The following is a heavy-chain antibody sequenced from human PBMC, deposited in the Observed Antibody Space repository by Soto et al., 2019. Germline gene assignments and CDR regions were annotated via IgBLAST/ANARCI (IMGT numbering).Heavy chain of an antibody. Sequence: SQTLSLTCVISRDSFSSNSATLNWIRQSPSRGPEWLGRTYYRSKWYNDYAVSVKSRITIHPDTSKNQFSLQLNSVTPEDTAVYFCTRRRRREGLDVWGQGITVSVSS. J-gene: IGHJ6*02. CDR2: TYYRSKWYN. V-gene: IGHV6-1*01. CDR3: TRRRRREGLDV. D-gene: IGHD1-26*01. CDR1: RDSFSSNSAT.